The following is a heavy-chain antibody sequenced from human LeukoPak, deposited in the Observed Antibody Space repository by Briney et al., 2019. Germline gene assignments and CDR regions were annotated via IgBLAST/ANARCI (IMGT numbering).Heavy chain of an antibody. CDR2: IYLRGNT. J-gene: IGHJ4*02. V-gene: IGHV4-4*02. CDR1: GGSITSSNW. CDR3: AKDERNWNYNLASQTYD. D-gene: IGHD1-7*01. Sequence: SETLSLTCAISGGSITSSNWWTWVRQPPGKGLEWVGEIYLRGNTNYNPSLESRVSISVDESKTQLSLRLESVTAADTAVYYCAKDERNWNYNLASQTYDWGQGTLVTVSS.